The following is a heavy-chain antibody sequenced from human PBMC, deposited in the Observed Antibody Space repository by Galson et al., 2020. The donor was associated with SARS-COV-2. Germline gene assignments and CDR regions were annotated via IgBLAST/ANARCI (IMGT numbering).Heavy chain of an antibody. D-gene: IGHD2-15*01. CDR2: IYYSGST. J-gene: IGHJ6*03. CDR1: GGSISSGGYY. CDR3: ARITIGYCSGGSCSDSYYYYMDV. Sequence: SETLSLTCTVSGGSISSGGYYWSWIRQHPGKGLEWIGYIYYSGSTYYNPSLKSLVTISVDTSKNQFSLKLSSVTAADTAVYYCARITIGYCSGGSCSDSYYYYMDVWGKGTTVTVSS. V-gene: IGHV4-31*01.